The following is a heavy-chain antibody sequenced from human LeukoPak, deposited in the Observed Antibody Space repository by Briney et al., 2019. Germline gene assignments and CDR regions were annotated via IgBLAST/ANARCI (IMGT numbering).Heavy chain of an antibody. CDR1: GFTFSSYA. Sequence: GGSLRLSCAASGFTFSSYAMSWVRQAPGKGLEWVSSISSSSSYIYYADSVKGRFTISRDNAKNSLFLQMNSLRAEDTAVYYCARDRLTTTLLGYYGMDVWGQGTTVTVSS. CDR2: ISSSSSYI. V-gene: IGHV3-21*01. D-gene: IGHD4-17*01. J-gene: IGHJ6*02. CDR3: ARDRLTTTLLGYYGMDV.